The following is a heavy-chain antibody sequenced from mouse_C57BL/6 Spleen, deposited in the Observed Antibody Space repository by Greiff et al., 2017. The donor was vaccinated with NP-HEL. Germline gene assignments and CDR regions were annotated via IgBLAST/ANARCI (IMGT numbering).Heavy chain of an antibody. CDR1: GFTFSSYA. V-gene: IGHV5-9-1*02. J-gene: IGHJ2*01. D-gene: IGHD2-3*01. CDR3: TRGDDGYYGYFDY. Sequence: EVKLMESGEGLVKPGGSLKLSCAASGFTFSSYAMSWVRQTPEKRLEWVAYISSGGDYIYYADTVKGRFTISRDNARNTLYLQMSSLKSEDTAMYYCTRGDDGYYGYFDYWGQGTTLTVSS. CDR2: ISSGGDYI.